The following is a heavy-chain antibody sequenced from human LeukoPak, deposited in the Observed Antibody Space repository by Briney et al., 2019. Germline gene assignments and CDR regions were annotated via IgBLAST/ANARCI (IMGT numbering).Heavy chain of an antibody. CDR1: GFTVSSNY. J-gene: IGHJ4*02. V-gene: IGHV3-53*05. D-gene: IGHD1-1*01. Sequence: GGSLRLSCAASGFTVSSNYMSWVRQAPGKGLEWVSVIYAGGSTYYADSVKGRFTISRDNSKNTLYLQMNSLRPEDTAIYYCAKDLSQRYTFDYWGQGTLVTVSS. CDR3: AKDLSQRYTFDY. CDR2: IYAGGST.